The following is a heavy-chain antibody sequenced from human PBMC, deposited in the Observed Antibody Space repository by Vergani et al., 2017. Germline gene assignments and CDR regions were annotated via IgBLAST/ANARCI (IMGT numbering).Heavy chain of an antibody. CDR3: ARDRRAIFGVVIISDYGMDV. Sequence: VQLLESGGGLVQPGGSLRLSCAASGFTFSDYYMSWIRQAPGKGLEWVSYISSSGSTIYYADSVKGRFTISRDNAKNSLYLQMNSLRAEDTAVYYCARDRRAIFGVVIISDYGMDVWGQGTTVTVSS. CDR2: ISSSGSTI. J-gene: IGHJ6*02. V-gene: IGHV3-11*01. CDR1: GFTFSDYY. D-gene: IGHD3-3*01.